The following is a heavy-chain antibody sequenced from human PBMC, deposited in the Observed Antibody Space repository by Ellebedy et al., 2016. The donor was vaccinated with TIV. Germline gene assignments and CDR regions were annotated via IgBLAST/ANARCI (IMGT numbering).Heavy chain of an antibody. Sequence: GESLKISCAASGLTFSSHAMSWVRQAPGKGLEWVSSITESVGNTYYADSVTGRFTISRDNSKDTLFLQMNSLRAEDTAIYFCARDPVGVGPAFDVWGQGTMVTVSS. D-gene: IGHD4-23*01. CDR3: ARDPVGVGPAFDV. V-gene: IGHV3-23*01. CDR2: ITESVGNT. J-gene: IGHJ3*01. CDR1: GLTFSSHA.